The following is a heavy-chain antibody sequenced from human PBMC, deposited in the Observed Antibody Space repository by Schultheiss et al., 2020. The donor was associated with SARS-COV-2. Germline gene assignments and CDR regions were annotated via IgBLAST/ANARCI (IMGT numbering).Heavy chain of an antibody. CDR3: AKVSPLRFLEWLSAPYYFDY. D-gene: IGHD3-3*01. V-gene: IGHV3-23*01. CDR2: ISGSGGST. J-gene: IGHJ4*02. CDR1: GFTFSSYA. Sequence: GGSLRLSCAASGFTFSSYAMSWVRQAPGKGLEWVSAISGSGGSTYYADSVKGRFTISRDNSKNTLYLQMNSLRAEDTAVYYCAKVSPLRFLEWLSAPYYFDYWGQGTLVTVSS.